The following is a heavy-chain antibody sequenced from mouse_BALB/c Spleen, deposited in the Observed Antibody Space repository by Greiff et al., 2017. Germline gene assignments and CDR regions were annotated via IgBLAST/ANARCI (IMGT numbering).Heavy chain of an antibody. CDR3: ARQLRAFDY. Sequence: EVMLVESGGGLVKPGGSLKLSCAASGFAFSSYHMSWVRQTPEKRLEWVAYISSGGGSTYYPDTVKGRFTISRDNAKNTLYLQMSSLKSEDTAMYYCARQLRAFDYWGQGTTLTVSA. J-gene: IGHJ2*01. CDR2: ISSGGGST. CDR1: GFAFSSYH. D-gene: IGHD1-1*01. V-gene: IGHV5-12-1*01.